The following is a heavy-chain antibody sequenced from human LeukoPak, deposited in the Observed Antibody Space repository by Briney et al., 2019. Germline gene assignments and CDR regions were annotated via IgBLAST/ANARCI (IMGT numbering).Heavy chain of an antibody. J-gene: IGHJ6*03. CDR1: GGSISSYY. D-gene: IGHD6-13*01. V-gene: IGHV4-4*09. Sequence: SETLSLTCTVSGGSISSYYWSWIRQPPGKGLEWIGYIYTSGSTNYNPSLKSRVTISVDTSKNQFSLKLSSVTAADTAVYYCARGSAAGTFDYYYYYMDVWGKGTTVTVSS. CDR2: IYTSGST. CDR3: ARGSAAGTFDYYYYYMDV.